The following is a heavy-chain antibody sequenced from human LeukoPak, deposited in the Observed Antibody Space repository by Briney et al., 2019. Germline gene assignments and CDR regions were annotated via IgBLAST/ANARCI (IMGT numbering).Heavy chain of an antibody. Sequence: GGSLRLSCAASGFTFSSYTMNWVRQAPGKGLEWVSSISGSSTYIYYADSVKGRFSISRDNAKNSLYLQMNSLRAEDTAVYYCARALVGASMASDYWSQGTLVTVSS. J-gene: IGHJ4*02. CDR2: ISGSSTYI. V-gene: IGHV3-21*01. CDR1: GFTFSSYT. CDR3: ARALVGASMASDY. D-gene: IGHD4/OR15-4a*01.